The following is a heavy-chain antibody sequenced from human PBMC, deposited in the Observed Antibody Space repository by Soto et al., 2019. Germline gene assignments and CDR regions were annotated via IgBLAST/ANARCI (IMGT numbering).Heavy chain of an antibody. V-gene: IGHV3-48*01. CDR2: INPDSGTI. CDR3: ARDRGYTGYDFAY. J-gene: IGHJ4*02. D-gene: IGHD5-12*01. CDR1: GFTFSRYA. Sequence: EVQLVESGGGLVQPGGSLRLFCAASGFTFSRYAMNWVRQAPGKGLEWVSYINPDSGTIYYADSVKGRFTISRDNANNLLSLQMNSLRAEDTAVYYCARDRGYTGYDFAYWGQGTLVTVSS.